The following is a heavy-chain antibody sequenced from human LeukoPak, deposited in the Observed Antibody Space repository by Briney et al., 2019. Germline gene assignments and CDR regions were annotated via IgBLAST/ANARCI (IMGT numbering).Heavy chain of an antibody. D-gene: IGHD3-22*01. CDR3: ARSHYDSSGYYYFDY. J-gene: IGHJ4*02. CDR1: GGSISSGSYY. CDR2: IYTSGST. Sequence: PSETLSLTCTVSGGSISSGSYYWSWIRQPAGKGLEWIGRIYTSGSTNYNPSLKSRVTISVDTSKNQFSLKLSSVTAADTAVYYCARSHYDSSGYYYFDYWGQGTLVTVSS. V-gene: IGHV4-61*02.